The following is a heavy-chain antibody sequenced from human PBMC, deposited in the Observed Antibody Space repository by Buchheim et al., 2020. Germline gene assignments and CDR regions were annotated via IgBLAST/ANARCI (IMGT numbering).Heavy chain of an antibody. Sequence: EVQLVESGGGLVQPGGSLRLSCSASGFTFSNYWMTWVRQAPGKGLEWVANINDDGSEQFFVESVKGRIALSRDNLKKSLSLEINNVGAEDTAMYFCARLRRDSGDYAGYLDYWGRG. CDR1: GFTFSNYW. V-gene: IGHV3-7*01. CDR2: INDDGSEQ. D-gene: IGHD4-17*01. J-gene: IGHJ4*02. CDR3: ARLRRDSGDYAGYLDY.